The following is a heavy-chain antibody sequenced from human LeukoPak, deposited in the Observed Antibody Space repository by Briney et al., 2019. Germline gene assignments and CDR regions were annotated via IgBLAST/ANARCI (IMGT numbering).Heavy chain of an antibody. CDR2: IYYSGIT. CDR1: GGSISSSSYY. CDR3: ARSGSYSFWFDP. Sequence: SETLSLTCTVSGGSISSSSYYWGWIRQPPGEGLEWIGSIYYSGITYYNPSLKSRVTISVDTSKNQFSLKLGSVTAADTAVYYCARSGSYSFWFDPWGQGTLVTVSS. J-gene: IGHJ5*02. D-gene: IGHD1-26*01. V-gene: IGHV4-39*01.